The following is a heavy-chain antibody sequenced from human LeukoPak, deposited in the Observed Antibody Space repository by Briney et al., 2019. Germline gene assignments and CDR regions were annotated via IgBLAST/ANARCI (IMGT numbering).Heavy chain of an antibody. V-gene: IGHV4-4*07. J-gene: IGHJ6*03. Sequence: SETLSLTCTVSGGSISSYYWSWIRQPAGKGLEWIGRIYTSGSTNYNPSLKSRVTMSVDTSKNQFSLKLSSVTAADTAVYYCARSPVLRFLVWDPIYYYYMDVWGKGTTVTVSS. CDR3: ARSPVLRFLVWDPIYYYYMDV. CDR2: IYTSGST. D-gene: IGHD3-3*01. CDR1: GGSISSYY.